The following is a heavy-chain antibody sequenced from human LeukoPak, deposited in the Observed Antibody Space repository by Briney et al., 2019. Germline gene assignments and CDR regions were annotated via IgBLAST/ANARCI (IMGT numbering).Heavy chain of an antibody. J-gene: IGHJ5*02. CDR2: ISGSGGST. Sequence: GSLRLSCAASGFTFSSYAMSWVRQAPGKGLEWVSAISGSGGSTYYADSVKGRFTISRDNSKNTLYLQMNSLRAEDTAVYYCAKGGYCSSTSCYGDWFDPWGQGTLVTVSS. CDR3: AKGGYCSSTSCYGDWFDP. V-gene: IGHV3-23*01. D-gene: IGHD2-2*01. CDR1: GFTFSSYA.